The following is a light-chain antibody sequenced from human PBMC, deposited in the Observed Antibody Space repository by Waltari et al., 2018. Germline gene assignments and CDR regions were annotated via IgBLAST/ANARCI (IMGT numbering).Light chain of an antibody. CDR3: NTRDMSGDVV. CDR1: SLRIYY. V-gene: IGLV3-19*01. J-gene: IGLJ2*01. CDR2: GKN. Sequence: SSELSQDPAVSVALGQTVRITCQGDSLRIYYASWSRQKHGQSPVLRIYGKNNRPSGIPDRFSASSSGNTASLTITGARAEDEADYYCNTRDMSGDVVFGGGTKLTVL.